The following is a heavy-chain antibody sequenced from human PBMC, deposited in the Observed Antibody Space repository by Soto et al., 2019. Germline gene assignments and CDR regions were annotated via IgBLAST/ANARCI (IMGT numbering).Heavy chain of an antibody. J-gene: IGHJ6*04. CDR2: IYSGGST. CDR1: GFTVSSNY. Sequence: GSLRLSCAASGFTVSSNYMSWVRQAPGKGLEWVSVIYSGGSTYYADSVKGRFTISRDNSKNTLYLQMNSLRAEDTAVYYCARESCSSTSCYTDVWGKGTTVTVSS. D-gene: IGHD2-2*02. CDR3: ARESCSSTSCYTDV. V-gene: IGHV3-66*01.